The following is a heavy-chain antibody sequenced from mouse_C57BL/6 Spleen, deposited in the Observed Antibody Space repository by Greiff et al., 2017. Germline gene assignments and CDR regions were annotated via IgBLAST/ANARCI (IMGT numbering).Heavy chain of an antibody. Sequence: EVKVEESEGGLVQPGSSMKLSCTASGFTFSDYYMAWVRQVPEKGLEWVANINYDGSSTYYLDSLKSRFIISRDNAKNILYLQMSSLKSEDTATYYCAREGDYYYGSSYAMDYWGQGTSVTVSS. D-gene: IGHD1-1*01. CDR2: INYDGSST. V-gene: IGHV5-16*01. J-gene: IGHJ4*01. CDR3: AREGDYYYGSSYAMDY. CDR1: GFTFSDYY.